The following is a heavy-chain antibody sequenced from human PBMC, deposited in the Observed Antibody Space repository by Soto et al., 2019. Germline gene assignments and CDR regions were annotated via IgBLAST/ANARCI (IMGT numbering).Heavy chain of an antibody. D-gene: IGHD2-2*01. CDR2: ISAYNGNT. J-gene: IGHJ6*02. CDR1: GYTFTSYG. Sequence: QVQLVQSGAEVKKPGASVTVSCKASGYTFTSYGISWVRQAPGQGLEWMGWISAYNGNTNYAQKLQGRATMTTDTPTSTADMELRRLRSDDTAVYYCARADIVVVPAAMGDGYYYYGMDVWGQGTTVTVSS. V-gene: IGHV1-18*04. CDR3: ARADIVVVPAAMGDGYYYYGMDV.